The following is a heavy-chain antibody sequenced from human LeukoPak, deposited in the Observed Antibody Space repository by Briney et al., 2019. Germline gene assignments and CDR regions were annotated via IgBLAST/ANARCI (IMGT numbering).Heavy chain of an antibody. D-gene: IGHD1-7*01. CDR3: ARLDISGTTPRFDY. Sequence: SETLSLTCTVSGDSIITSSYYWGWIRQPPGKGLEWIGNIYYSGSTYYNPSLKSRVTISVDTSKNQFSLKLSSVTAADTAVYYCARLDISGTTPRFDYWGQGTLVTVSS. CDR1: GDSIITSSYY. CDR2: IYYSGST. J-gene: IGHJ4*02. V-gene: IGHV4-39*01.